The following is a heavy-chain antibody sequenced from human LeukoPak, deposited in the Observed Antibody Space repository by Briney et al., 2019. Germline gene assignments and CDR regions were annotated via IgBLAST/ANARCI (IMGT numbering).Heavy chain of an antibody. V-gene: IGHV4-59*08. D-gene: IGHD6-19*01. CDR1: GASISSYN. J-gene: IGHJ5*02. CDR3: ARHGSVPGFGGWFDP. CDR2: IHATGTT. Sequence: SETLSLTYTVSGASISSYNWGWIRQPPGRGLQWIGYIHATGTTNYNPSLKSRVTISVDTSKNQFSLKLNSVTAADTAVYFCARHGSVPGFGGWFDPWGQGTLVTVSS.